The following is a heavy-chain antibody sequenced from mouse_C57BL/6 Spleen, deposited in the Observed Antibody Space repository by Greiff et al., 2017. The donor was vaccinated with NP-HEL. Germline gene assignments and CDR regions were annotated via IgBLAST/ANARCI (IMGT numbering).Heavy chain of an antibody. CDR2: IDPEDGDT. D-gene: IGHD2-1*01. Sequence: EVKLQESGAELVKPGASVKLSCTASGFNIKDYYMHWVKQRTEQGLEWIGRIDPEDGDTKYAPKFQGKATITADTSSNTAYLQLSSLTSDDTAVDYCARGDYGTNYYAMDDWGQGTSVTVSS. J-gene: IGHJ4*01. CDR3: ARGDYGTNYYAMDD. V-gene: IGHV14-2*01. CDR1: GFNIKDYY.